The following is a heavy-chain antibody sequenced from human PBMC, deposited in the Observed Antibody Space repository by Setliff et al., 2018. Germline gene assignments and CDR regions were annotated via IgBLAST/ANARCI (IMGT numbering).Heavy chain of an antibody. D-gene: IGHD5-12*01. J-gene: IGHJ6*03. CDR1: GFTFSSYW. V-gene: IGHV3-7*01. CDR2: IKQDGSEK. Sequence: GGSLRLSCAASGFTFSSYWMSWVRQAPGKGLEWVANIKQDGSEKYYVDSVKGRFTISRDNAKNSLYLQMNSLRAEDTAVYYCAREKMATNYYYYYMDVWGKGTTVTVSS. CDR3: AREKMATNYYYYYMDV.